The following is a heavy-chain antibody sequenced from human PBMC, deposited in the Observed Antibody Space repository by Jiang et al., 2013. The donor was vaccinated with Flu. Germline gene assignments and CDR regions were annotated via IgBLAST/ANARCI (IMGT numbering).Heavy chain of an antibody. CDR3: AHRGSTWLYNWFDP. J-gene: IGHJ5*02. V-gene: IGHV2-5*02. CDR2: IYWDDDK. CDR1: GFSLSTSGVG. Sequence: VKPTQTLTLTCTFSGFSLSTSGVGVGWIRQPPGKALEWLALIYWDDDKRYSPSLNSRLTITKDTSKNQVVLTMTNMDPVDTATYYCAHRGSTWLYNWFDPWGQGTLVTVSS. D-gene: IGHD3-22*01.